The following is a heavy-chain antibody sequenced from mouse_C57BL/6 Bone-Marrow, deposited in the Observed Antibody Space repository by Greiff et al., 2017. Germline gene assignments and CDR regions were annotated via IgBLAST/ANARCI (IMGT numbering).Heavy chain of an antibody. Sequence: QVQLQQPGAELVKPGASVKLSCKASGYTFTSYWMQWVKQRPGQGLEWIGEIDPSDSYTNYTQKFQGKATLTVDTSSSTAYMQLSSLTSEDSAVYYCARCPYFYAMDYWGQGTSVTVSS. V-gene: IGHV1-50*01. CDR1: GYTFTSYW. D-gene: IGHD2-10*01. CDR3: ARCPYFYAMDY. J-gene: IGHJ4*01. CDR2: IDPSDSYT.